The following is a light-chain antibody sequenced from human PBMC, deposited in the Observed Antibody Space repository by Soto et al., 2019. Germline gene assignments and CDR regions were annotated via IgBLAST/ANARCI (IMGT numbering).Light chain of an antibody. CDR2: DVS. CDR3: SSYTSSSPVV. J-gene: IGLJ2*01. V-gene: IGLV2-14*01. Sequence: QSVLTQPASVSGSPGQSITISCTGTSSDVGGYNYVSWYQQHPGKAPKLMIYDVSNRPSGVSNRFSGAKSGNTASLTICGLQAEDEADYYCSSYTSSSPVVFGGGTKLTVL. CDR1: SSDVGGYNY.